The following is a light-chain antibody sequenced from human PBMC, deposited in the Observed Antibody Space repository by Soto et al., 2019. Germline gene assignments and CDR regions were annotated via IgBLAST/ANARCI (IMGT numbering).Light chain of an antibody. J-gene: IGKJ1*01. CDR1: QGISTY. Sequence: DIQMTQSPSSLSASVGDRVTITCRASQGISTYLIWYQQKPGKAPKLLIYATSSLQSGVPSRFSGSGSGTEFILTICSLQPDDFATYYCQQYKDDAWTFGQGTKVDIK. V-gene: IGKV1-39*01. CDR3: QQYKDDAWT. CDR2: ATS.